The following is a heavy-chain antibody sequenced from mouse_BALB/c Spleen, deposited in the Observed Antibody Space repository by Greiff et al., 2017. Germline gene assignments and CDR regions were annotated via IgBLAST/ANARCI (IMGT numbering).Heavy chain of an antibody. CDR2: ISYDGSN. J-gene: IGHJ2*01. CDR1: GYSITSGYY. CDR3: ARDDYDDYYFDY. V-gene: IGHV3-6*02. D-gene: IGHD2-4*01. Sequence: DVKLQESGPGLVKPSQSLSLTCSVTGYSITSGYYWNWIRQFPGNKLEWMGYISYDGSNNYNPSLKNRISITRDTSKNQFFLKLNSVTTEDTATYYCARDDYDDYYFDYWGQGTTLTVSS.